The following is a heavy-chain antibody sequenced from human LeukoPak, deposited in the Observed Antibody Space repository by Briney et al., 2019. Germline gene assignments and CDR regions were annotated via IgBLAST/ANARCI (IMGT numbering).Heavy chain of an antibody. V-gene: IGHV3-23*01. J-gene: IGHJ4*02. CDR3: AKGYSSGWPRGWYFDY. Sequence: GGSLRLSCAASGFTFSSDAMSWVRQAPGKGLEWVSAISGSGGSTYYADSVKGRFTISRGNSKNTLYLQMNSLRAEDTAVYYCAKGYSSGWPRGWYFDYWGQGTLVTVSS. D-gene: IGHD6-19*01. CDR1: GFTFSSDA. CDR2: ISGSGGST.